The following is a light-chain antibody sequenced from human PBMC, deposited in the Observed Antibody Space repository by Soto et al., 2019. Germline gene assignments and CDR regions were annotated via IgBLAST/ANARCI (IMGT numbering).Light chain of an antibody. CDR1: QTISGW. CDR3: QQRSTWPLT. J-gene: IGKJ4*01. V-gene: IGKV1-5*01. CDR2: DAS. Sequence: DIQMTQSPSTLSASVGDTVTITCRASQTISGWLAWYQQRPGKAPNLLIFDASNRATGIPARFSGSGSGTDFSLTISSLEPEDLAVYYCQQRSTWPLTFGGGTKVDIK.